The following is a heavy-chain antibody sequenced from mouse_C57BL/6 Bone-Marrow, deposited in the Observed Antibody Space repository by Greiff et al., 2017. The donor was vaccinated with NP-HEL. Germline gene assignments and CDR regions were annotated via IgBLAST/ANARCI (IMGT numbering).Heavy chain of an antibody. CDR2: IYPGGGYT. Sequence: QVQLQQSGAELVRPGTSVKMSCKASGYTFTNFWIGWAKQRPGHGLEWIGDIYPGGGYTNYNEKFKGKATLTADKSSSTAYMQFSSLTSEDSAIYYCGRGRGYYFDYWGQGTTLTVSS. CDR3: GRGRGYYFDY. J-gene: IGHJ2*01. CDR1: GYTFTNFW. V-gene: IGHV1-63*01.